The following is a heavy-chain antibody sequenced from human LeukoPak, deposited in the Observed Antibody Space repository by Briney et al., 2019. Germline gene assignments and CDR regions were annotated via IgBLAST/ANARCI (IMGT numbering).Heavy chain of an antibody. J-gene: IGHJ4*02. V-gene: IGHV4-61*02. CDR1: GTSISSDNNY. CDR3: AGWAPDWGSSDS. Sequence: PSQTLSLTCTVSGTSISSDNNYWSWIRQPAGKGLEWIGRITASGNTIYNPSLKSRLTISVDASKNQFSLWVTSLTAADTAIYFCAGWAPDWGSSDSWGQGTLVIVSS. D-gene: IGHD7-27*01. CDR2: ITASGNT.